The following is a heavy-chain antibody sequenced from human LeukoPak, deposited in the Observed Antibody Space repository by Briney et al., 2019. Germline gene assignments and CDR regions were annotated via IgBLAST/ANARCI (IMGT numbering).Heavy chain of an antibody. V-gene: IGHV1-69*13. CDR2: IIPIFHTS. D-gene: IGHD6-13*01. CDR3: ARASGVAAAGKYYFDY. Sequence: GASVKVSCKASGGIFSTYGFHWVRQAPGQGLEWLGGIIPIFHTSHYARKFQDRVMISADESTSTVYMELSSLRSEDTAVYYCARASGVAAAGKYYFDYWGQGTLVTVSS. J-gene: IGHJ4*02. CDR1: GGIFSTYG.